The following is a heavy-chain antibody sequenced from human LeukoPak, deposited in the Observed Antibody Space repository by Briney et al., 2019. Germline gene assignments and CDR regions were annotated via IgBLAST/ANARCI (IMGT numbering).Heavy chain of an antibody. CDR2: ISSSSSYI. Sequence: GGSLRLSCAASGFTFSSYSMNWVRQAPGKGLEWVSSISSSSSYIYYADSVKGRFTISRDNSKNTLYLQMNSLRAEDTAVYYCARNYYDSSAYYYFDYWGQGTLVTVSS. V-gene: IGHV3-21*01. D-gene: IGHD3-22*01. CDR3: ARNYYDSSAYYYFDY. CDR1: GFTFSSYS. J-gene: IGHJ4*02.